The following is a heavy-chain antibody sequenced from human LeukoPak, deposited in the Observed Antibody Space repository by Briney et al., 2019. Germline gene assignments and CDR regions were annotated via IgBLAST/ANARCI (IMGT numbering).Heavy chain of an antibody. D-gene: IGHD2-2*01. Sequence: SVKVSCKASGYTFTSYGISWVRQAPGQGLEWMGRIIPILGIADYAQKFQGRVTITADKSTSTAYMELSSLRSEDTAVYYCASLGYCSSTSCYAFDIWGQGTMVTVSS. CDR1: GYTFTSYG. CDR2: IIPILGIA. V-gene: IGHV1-69*04. J-gene: IGHJ3*02. CDR3: ASLGYCSSTSCYAFDI.